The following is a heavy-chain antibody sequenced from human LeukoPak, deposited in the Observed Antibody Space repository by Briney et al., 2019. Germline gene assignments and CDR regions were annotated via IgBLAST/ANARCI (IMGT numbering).Heavy chain of an antibody. J-gene: IGHJ4*02. CDR3: ARDLDSSGPYFDY. Sequence: ASVKVSCKASGYTFTGYYMHWVRQAPGQGPEWMGWINPNSGGTNYAQKFQGKVTMTRDTSISTAYMELSRLRSDDTAVYYCARDLDSSGPYFDYWGQGTLVTVSS. V-gene: IGHV1-2*02. CDR2: INPNSGGT. CDR1: GYTFTGYY. D-gene: IGHD3-22*01.